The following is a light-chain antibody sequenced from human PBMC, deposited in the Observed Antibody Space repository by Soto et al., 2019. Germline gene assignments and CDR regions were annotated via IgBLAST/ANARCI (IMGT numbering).Light chain of an antibody. CDR2: AAS. J-gene: IGKJ5*01. V-gene: IGKV1D-8*01. CDR3: QQYYSFPIT. CDR1: QGISSY. Sequence: IQSPPTLALSPGERANLSCRASQGISSYLAWYQQKPGKAPELLIYAASTLQSGVPSRFSGSGSGTDFTLTISCLQSEDFATYYCQQYYSFPITFGQGTRLEIK.